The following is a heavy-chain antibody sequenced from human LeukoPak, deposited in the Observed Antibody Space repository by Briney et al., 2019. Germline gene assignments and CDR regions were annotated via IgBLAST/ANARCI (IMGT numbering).Heavy chain of an antibody. J-gene: IGHJ4*02. D-gene: IGHD3/OR15-3a*01. V-gene: IGHV4-34*01. Sequence: SETLSLTCAVYGGSFSGYYWSWIRQPPGKGLEWIGEINHSGSTNYNPSLKSRVTISVDTSKNQFCLKLSSVTAADTAVYYCARQTGSGLFILPGGQGTLVTVSS. CDR2: INHSGST. CDR1: GGSFSGYY. CDR3: ARQTGSGLFILP.